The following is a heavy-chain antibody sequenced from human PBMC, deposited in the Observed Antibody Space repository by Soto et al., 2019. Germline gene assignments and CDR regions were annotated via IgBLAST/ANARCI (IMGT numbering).Heavy chain of an antibody. J-gene: IGHJ4*01. V-gene: IGHV3-23*05. Sequence: PGGSLRLSCTASGFPFLTYAMSWVRQAPGKGLEWVSTINPSSSNTYYPDSVKGRFTISRDNSKDTLYLQMDSLRADDTAAYYCAKGANYYGIFESWGHGILVTVSS. CDR3: AKGANYYGIFES. D-gene: IGHD3-22*01. CDR2: INPSSSNT. CDR1: GFPFLTYA.